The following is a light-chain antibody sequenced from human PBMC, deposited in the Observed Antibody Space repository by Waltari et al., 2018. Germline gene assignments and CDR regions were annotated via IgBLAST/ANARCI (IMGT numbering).Light chain of an antibody. Sequence: DIQMTQSPSTLSASVGDRDTLTCRASQSISSWLAWYQQKPGKAPKLLIYKASSLESGVPSRFSGSGSGTEFTLTISSLQPDDFATYYCQQYNSYPRTFGPGTKVDIK. V-gene: IGKV1-5*03. J-gene: IGKJ3*01. CDR2: KAS. CDR1: QSISSW. CDR3: QQYNSYPRT.